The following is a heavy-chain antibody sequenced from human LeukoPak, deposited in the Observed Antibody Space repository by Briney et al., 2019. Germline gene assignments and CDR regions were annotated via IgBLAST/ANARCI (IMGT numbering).Heavy chain of an antibody. Sequence: ASVKISCKASGYTFTDHYIHWVQQAPGKGLEWVGRVDPEEGEAISAQKFQGRVTISADTSTDTAYLELTSLRSDDTAVYYCATEANVAYYNVLGNDYRGIDPWGPGTLVTVSS. CDR2: VDPEEGEA. CDR3: ATEANVAYYNVLGNDYRGIDP. V-gene: IGHV1-69-2*01. D-gene: IGHD3-10*02. CDR1: GYTFTDHY. J-gene: IGHJ5*02.